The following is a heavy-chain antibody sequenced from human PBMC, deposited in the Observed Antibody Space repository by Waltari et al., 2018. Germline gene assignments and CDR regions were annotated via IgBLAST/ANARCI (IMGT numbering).Heavy chain of an antibody. J-gene: IGHJ4*02. Sequence: QVQLVQSGTEVKKPGASVKVSCQASGYSFTDYHLHWVRQTPGQGLEWLGWINPKKGDTGYAQNCLGRVTMTRDTSINTVYMDLSGLRSDDTAVFYCARDPGPIVGAPDYWGQGTLVTVSS. CDR1: GYSFTDYH. V-gene: IGHV1-2*02. CDR3: ARDPGPIVGAPDY. D-gene: IGHD1-26*01. CDR2: INPKKGDT.